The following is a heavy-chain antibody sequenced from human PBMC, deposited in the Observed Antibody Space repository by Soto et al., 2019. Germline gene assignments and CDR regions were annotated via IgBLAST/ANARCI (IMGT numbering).Heavy chain of an antibody. J-gene: IGHJ2*01. CDR3: ERDVVGSRWYFDV. D-gene: IGHD2-21*01. V-gene: IGHV6-1*01. CDR1: WASVSSKICT. Sequence: SQPLSLTCFISWASVSSKICTCNWIRLSPSRGLEWLGRTYYRSKWYNDSAVSVKSRITINPDTSKNQFSLDLKSVTPGDTAVYYCERDVVGSRWYFDVWGRGILVTVSS. CDR2: TYYRSKWYN.